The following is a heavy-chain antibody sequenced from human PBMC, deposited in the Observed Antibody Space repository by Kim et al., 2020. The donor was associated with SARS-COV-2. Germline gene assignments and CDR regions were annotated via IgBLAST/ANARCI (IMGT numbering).Heavy chain of an antibody. CDR1: GGSISAYY. J-gene: IGHJ4*02. CDR2: IYNSGYI. CDR3: ARLGNHLDNIGPMVFDS. D-gene: IGHD2-15*01. Sequence: SETLSLTCAVSGGSISAYYWSWVRQPRPGKGLEWIAYIYNSGYIHYNPSLKSRVTISMDTSKRQVFLKLRSVTAADTAVYYCARLGNHLDNIGPMVFDSWGQGTLVPVSS. V-gene: IGHV4-4*09.